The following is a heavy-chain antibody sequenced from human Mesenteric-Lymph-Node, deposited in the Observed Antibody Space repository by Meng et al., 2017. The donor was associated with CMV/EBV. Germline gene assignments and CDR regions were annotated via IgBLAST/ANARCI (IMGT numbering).Heavy chain of an antibody. Sequence: SSSDWWTWVRQPPGKGLEWIGEIYHTGGTNYNPSLESRVTISVDKSKNQFSLRLSSVTAADTAVYYCARGVTMIRGLFWGRGYFDYWGQGTLVTVSS. CDR1: SSSDW. CDR2: IYHTGGT. D-gene: IGHD3-10*01. V-gene: IGHV4-4*02. CDR3: ARGVTMIRGLFWGRGYFDY. J-gene: IGHJ4*02.